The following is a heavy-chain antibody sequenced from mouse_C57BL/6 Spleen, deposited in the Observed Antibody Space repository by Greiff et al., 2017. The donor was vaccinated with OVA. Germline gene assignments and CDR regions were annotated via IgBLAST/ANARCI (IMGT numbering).Heavy chain of an antibody. CDR2: INPNNGGT. D-gene: IGHD2-12*01. Sequence: EVQRVESGPELVKPGASVKMSCKASGYTFTDYNMHWVKQSHGKSLEWIGYINPNNGGTSYNQKFKGKATLTVNKSSSTAYMELRSLTSEDSAVYYCARYSHEGYFDVWGTGTTVTVSS. J-gene: IGHJ1*03. V-gene: IGHV1-22*01. CDR1: GYTFTDYN. CDR3: ARYSHEGYFDV.